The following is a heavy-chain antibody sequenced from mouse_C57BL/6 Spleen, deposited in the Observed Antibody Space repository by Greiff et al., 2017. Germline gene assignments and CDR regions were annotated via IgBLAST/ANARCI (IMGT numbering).Heavy chain of an antibody. D-gene: IGHD4-1*01. Sequence: EVQLQQSGPELVKPGASVKIPCKASGYTFTDYNMDWVKQSHGKSLEWIGDINPNNGGTIYNQKFKGKATLTVDKSSSTAYMGLRSLTSEDTAVYYCARGGGLGRFYAMDCGGQGTSVTVSS. J-gene: IGHJ4*01. V-gene: IGHV1-18*01. CDR3: ARGGGLGRFYAMDC. CDR1: GYTFTDYN. CDR2: INPNNGGT.